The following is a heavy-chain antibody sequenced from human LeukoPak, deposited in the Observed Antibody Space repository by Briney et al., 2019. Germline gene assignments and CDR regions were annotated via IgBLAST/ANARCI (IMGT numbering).Heavy chain of an antibody. V-gene: IGHV1-46*01. CDR2: INPSGGST. J-gene: IGHJ4*02. D-gene: IGHD3-16*02. CDR3: ARESGNDYVWGSYRQPFDY. CDR1: GYTFTSYY. Sequence: ASVKVSCKASGYTFTSYYMHWVRQAPGQGLEWMGIINPSGGSTSYAQKFQGRVTMTRDTSTSTVYMELSSLRSEDTAVYYCARESGNDYVWGSYRQPFDYWGQGTLVTVSS.